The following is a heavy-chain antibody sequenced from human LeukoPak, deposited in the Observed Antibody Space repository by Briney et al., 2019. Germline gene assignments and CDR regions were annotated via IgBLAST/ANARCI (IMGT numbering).Heavy chain of an antibody. CDR2: IYSGGST. CDR3: ARVGPSGGGYDSTGLDY. D-gene: IGHD5-12*01. Sequence: GGSLRLSCAASEFSVGSNYMTWVRQAPGKGLEWVSLIYSGGSTYYADSVKGRFTISRDNSKNTLYLQMGSLRAEDMAVYYCARVGPSGGGYDSTGLDYWGQGTLVTVSS. CDR1: EFSVGSNY. V-gene: IGHV3-66*01. J-gene: IGHJ4*02.